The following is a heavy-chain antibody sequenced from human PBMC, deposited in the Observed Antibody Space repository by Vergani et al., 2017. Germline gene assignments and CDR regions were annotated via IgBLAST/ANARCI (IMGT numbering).Heavy chain of an antibody. CDR1: GGSISSGSYY. V-gene: IGHV4-61*02. Sequence: QVQLQESGPGLVKPSQTLSLTCTFSGGSISSGSYYWSCIRQPAGKGLEWIGRVYTSVSTNYNPSLKSRVIMSVDTSKNQFSLKLTSATAADTAVYSGAREKSDFGRTVRYNWFDPWCQGTLFTVSS. CDR2: VYTSVST. J-gene: IGHJ5*02. CDR3: AREKSDFGRTVRYNWFDP. D-gene: IGHD3-3*01.